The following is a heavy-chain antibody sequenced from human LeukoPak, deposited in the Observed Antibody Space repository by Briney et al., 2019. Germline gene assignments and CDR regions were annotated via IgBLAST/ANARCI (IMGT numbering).Heavy chain of an antibody. J-gene: IGHJ2*01. CDR2: INHSGST. Sequence: PSETLSLTCAVYGRSFSAYYWSWIRQPPGKGLEWIGEINHSGSTNYNPSLKSRVTISVDTSKNQFSLKLSSVTAADTAVYYCARDPAKLTTVTGYFDLWGRGTLVTVSS. V-gene: IGHV4-34*01. D-gene: IGHD4-17*01. CDR1: GRSFSAYY. CDR3: ARDPAKLTTVTGYFDL.